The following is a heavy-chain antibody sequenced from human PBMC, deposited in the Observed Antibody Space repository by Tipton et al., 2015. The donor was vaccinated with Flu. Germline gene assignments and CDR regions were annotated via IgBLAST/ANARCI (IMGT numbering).Heavy chain of an antibody. V-gene: IGHV3-30-3*01. CDR2: VSFDGHNT. D-gene: IGHD3-10*01. CDR1: GFTFTTFA. Sequence: SLRLSCATSGFTFTTFALHWVRQAPGKGLEWVAVVSFDGHNTHYADSATGRFTVSRDNSKKTVFLQLNSLRLEDTAVYFCARDQWGSGNHYALDFWGQGTLVTVSS. J-gene: IGHJ4*02. CDR3: ARDQWGSGNHYALDF.